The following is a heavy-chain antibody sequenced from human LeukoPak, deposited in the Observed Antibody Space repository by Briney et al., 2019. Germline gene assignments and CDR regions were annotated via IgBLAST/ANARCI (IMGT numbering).Heavy chain of an antibody. D-gene: IGHD2-2*02. Sequence: SDTLSLTCTVSGGSISSGYYYWSWIRQPAGKGLEWIGRMYTSGSTEYKPSLNSRVTISVDTSKNQFSLKLSSVTAADTAVYYCTRSRERYCTSGSCYIDLQARWGQGTLVTVSS. V-gene: IGHV4-61*02. CDR2: MYTSGST. J-gene: IGHJ4*02. CDR1: GGSISSGYYY. CDR3: TRSRERYCTSGSCYIDLQAR.